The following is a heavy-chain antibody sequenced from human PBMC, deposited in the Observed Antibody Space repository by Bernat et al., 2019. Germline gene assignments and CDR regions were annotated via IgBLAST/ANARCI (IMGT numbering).Heavy chain of an antibody. V-gene: IGHV3-21*01. Sequence: EVQLVESGGGLVKPGGSLRLSCAASGFTFSSYSMNWVRQAPGKGLEWVSSISSSRSYIYYADSVKGRFTISRDNAKNSLYLQMNSLRAEDTAVYYCARGRAATLRYNWFDPWGQGTLVTVSS. J-gene: IGHJ5*02. D-gene: IGHD2-15*01. CDR2: ISSSRSYI. CDR3: ARGRAATLRYNWFDP. CDR1: GFTFSSYS.